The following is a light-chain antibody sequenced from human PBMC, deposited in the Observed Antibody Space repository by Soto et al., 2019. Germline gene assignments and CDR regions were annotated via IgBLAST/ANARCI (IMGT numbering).Light chain of an antibody. CDR1: QSVSSSY. Sequence: EMVLTQSPGTLSLSPGERATLSCRASQSVSSSYLARYQQKPGQAPGHLVYGASSRAIGNPDRFCGSGSGTDYTRTISRLEPEEFAVYYCREYGSCPWTFGQGTKVEI. V-gene: IGKV3-20*01. CDR2: GAS. CDR3: REYGSCPWT. J-gene: IGKJ1*01.